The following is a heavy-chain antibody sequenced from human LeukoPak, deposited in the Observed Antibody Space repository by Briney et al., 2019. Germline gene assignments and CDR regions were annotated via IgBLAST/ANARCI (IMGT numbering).Heavy chain of an antibody. Sequence: GGSLRLSCAASGFTFSSYAMSWVRQAPGKGLEWVSAISGSGGSTYYADSVKGRFTIPRDNSKNTLYLQMNSLRAEDTAVYYCAKVRYCSSTSCFHYYYYMDVWGKGTTVTVSS. J-gene: IGHJ6*03. V-gene: IGHV3-23*01. CDR1: GFTFSSYA. CDR2: ISGSGGST. CDR3: AKVRYCSSTSCFHYYYYMDV. D-gene: IGHD2-2*01.